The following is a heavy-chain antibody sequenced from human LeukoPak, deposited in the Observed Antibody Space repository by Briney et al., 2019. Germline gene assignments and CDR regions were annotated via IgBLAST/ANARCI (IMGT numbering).Heavy chain of an antibody. Sequence: KPSETLSLTCAVYGGSFSGYYWSWIRQPPGNGLEWIGEINHSGSTNYNPSLKSRVTISVDTSKNQFSLKLSSVTAADTAVYYCARGKRGYSSSWYDYWGQGTLVTVSS. V-gene: IGHV4-34*01. D-gene: IGHD6-13*01. CDR1: GGSFSGYY. CDR2: INHSGST. J-gene: IGHJ4*02. CDR3: ARGKRGYSSSWYDY.